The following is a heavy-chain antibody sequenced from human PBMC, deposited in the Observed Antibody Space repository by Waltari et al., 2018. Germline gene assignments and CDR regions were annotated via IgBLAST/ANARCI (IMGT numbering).Heavy chain of an antibody. J-gene: IGHJ6*02. CDR1: RGSLGNDH. CDR3: ARDRVVPADEPDYYGLDV. D-gene: IGHD2-2*01. Sequence: QVQLQESGHGQVKPSETLSIPCDVSRGSLGNDHWSWPRRPTGKGREWIGYIYYNGATNYNPSLMSRVTISVDTAKNQFSLKLTSVTAADTAVYYCARDRVVPADEPDYYGLDVWGQGTTVTVSS. V-gene: IGHV4-59*01. CDR2: IYYNGAT.